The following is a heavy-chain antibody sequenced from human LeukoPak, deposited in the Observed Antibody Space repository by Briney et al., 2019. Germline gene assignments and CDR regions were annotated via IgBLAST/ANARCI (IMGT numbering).Heavy chain of an antibody. D-gene: IGHD3-3*01. Sequence: SETLSLTCTVSGGSISSSSYYWGWIRQPPGKGLEWIGSIYYSGSTNYNPSLKSRVTISVDTSKNQFSLKLSSVTAADTAVYYCARCLGVVPFDPWGQGTLVTVSS. J-gene: IGHJ5*02. CDR1: GGSISSSSYY. CDR3: ARCLGVVPFDP. CDR2: IYYSGST. V-gene: IGHV4-39*07.